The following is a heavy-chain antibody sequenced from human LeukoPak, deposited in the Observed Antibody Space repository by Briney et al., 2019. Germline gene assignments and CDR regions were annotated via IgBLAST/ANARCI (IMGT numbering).Heavy chain of an antibody. D-gene: IGHD3-16*01. V-gene: IGHV1-69*06. CDR2: IIPIFGTA. CDR3: AKTPPGGDVDH. CDR1: GYTFTSYY. Sequence: ASVKVSCKASGYTFTSYYMHWVRQAPGQGLHWMGGIIPIFGTANYAQKFRGRVTIPADKATRTDYMELSSLSSEDTAVYYCAKTPPGGDVDHWGEGTLVTVSS. J-gene: IGHJ4*02.